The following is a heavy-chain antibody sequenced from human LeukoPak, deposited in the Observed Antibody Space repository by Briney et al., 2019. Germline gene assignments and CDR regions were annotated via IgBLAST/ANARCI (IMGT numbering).Heavy chain of an antibody. CDR2: ISCDGSNK. D-gene: IGHD2-15*01. Sequence: GGSLRLSCAASGFTFSSYGMHWVRQAPGKGLEWVAVISCDGSNKYYADSVKGRFTISRDNSKNTLYLQMNSLRAEDTAVYYCAKDGGGTLDYWGQGTLVTVSS. V-gene: IGHV3-30*18. CDR3: AKDGGGTLDY. CDR1: GFTFSSYG. J-gene: IGHJ4*02.